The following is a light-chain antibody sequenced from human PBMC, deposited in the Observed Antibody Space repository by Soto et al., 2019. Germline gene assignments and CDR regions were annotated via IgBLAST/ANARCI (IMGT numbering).Light chain of an antibody. CDR1: SSNIGGNS. CDR3: GSWDSSLSAYV. V-gene: IGLV1-51*01. CDR2: DDD. J-gene: IGLJ1*01. Sequence: SGLTQPPSVSAAPGRRVASSCSGSSSNIGGNSVSLYQQLPGTAPKLLIYDDDKRPSGIPDRFSGSKSGTSATLGITGFQTGDEADYYCGSWDSSLSAYVFGTGTKVTVL.